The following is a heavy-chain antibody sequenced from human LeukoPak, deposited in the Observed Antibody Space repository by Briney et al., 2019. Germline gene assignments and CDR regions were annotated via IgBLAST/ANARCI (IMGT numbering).Heavy chain of an antibody. CDR3: SRGLVGYYHDSSTYPDS. Sequence: GGSLRLSCAASRFPFSSYWMHWVRQAPGKGLVWVSRISGDGSITTYADSVKGRFTISRDNAKNMLYLQLDSLTAEDMAVYYCSRGLVGYYHDSSTYPDSWGQGTLVTVSS. V-gene: IGHV3-74*01. CDR1: RFPFSSYW. CDR2: ISGDGSIT. J-gene: IGHJ4*02. D-gene: IGHD3-22*01.